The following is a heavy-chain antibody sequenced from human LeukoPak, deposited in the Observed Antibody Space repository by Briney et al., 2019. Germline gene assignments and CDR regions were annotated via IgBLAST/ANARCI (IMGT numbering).Heavy chain of an antibody. Sequence: GESLMISCKGSGYRFADYWIAWVRQVPGQGLEWVGIIYPDDSDTRYSPSFLGQVTISADKSIGTAYLQWSSLKASDTAMYYCARPVEMATSPFDYWGQGTLVTVSS. J-gene: IGHJ4*02. D-gene: IGHD5-24*01. V-gene: IGHV5-51*01. CDR2: IYPDDSDT. CDR1: GYRFADYW. CDR3: ARPVEMATSPFDY.